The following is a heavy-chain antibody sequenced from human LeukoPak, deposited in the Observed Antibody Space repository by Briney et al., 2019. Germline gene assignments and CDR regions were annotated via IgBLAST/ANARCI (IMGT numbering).Heavy chain of an antibody. Sequence: AALKDTCKTSGFTCTGHYMHWVRQAPGQELVWMGWINANTGVTHYALTFHGRVTRTRDTSISTVSMHLSSLQSDSTTVYYCARENRDSRHHNYYYYVMDVWGKGTTVTISS. CDR2: INANTGVT. J-gene: IGHJ6*04. CDR1: GFTCTGHY. V-gene: IGHV1-2*02. D-gene: IGHD6-13*01. CDR3: ARENRDSRHHNYYYYVMDV.